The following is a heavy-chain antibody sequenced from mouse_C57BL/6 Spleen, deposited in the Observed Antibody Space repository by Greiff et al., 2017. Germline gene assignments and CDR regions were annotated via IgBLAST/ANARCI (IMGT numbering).Heavy chain of an antibody. CDR2: ILPGSGST. CDR3: TGPINWDVGIAY. Sequence: QVQLKQSGAELMKPGASVKLSCKATGYTFTGYWIEWVKQRPGHGLEWIGEILPGSGSTNYNEKFKGKATFTADTSSNTAYMQLSSLTTEDSAIYCGTGPINWDVGIAYWGQGTLVTVSA. CDR1: GYTFTGYW. J-gene: IGHJ3*01. D-gene: IGHD4-1*01. V-gene: IGHV1-9*01.